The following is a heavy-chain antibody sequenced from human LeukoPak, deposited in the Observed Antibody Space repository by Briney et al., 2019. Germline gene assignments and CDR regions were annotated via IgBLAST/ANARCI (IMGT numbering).Heavy chain of an antibody. CDR2: IYYRGST. CDR3: ARRSEGVDY. Sequence: SETPSPTCTVSGASINSSSYYWGWIRQPPGKGLEWIGTIYYRGSTFYTPSLKSRVTISVDTSKNQFSLKLSSVTAADTALYYCARRSEGVDYWGEGSLVTVSS. V-gene: IGHV4-39*01. CDR1: GASINSSSYY. D-gene: IGHD3-10*01. J-gene: IGHJ4*01.